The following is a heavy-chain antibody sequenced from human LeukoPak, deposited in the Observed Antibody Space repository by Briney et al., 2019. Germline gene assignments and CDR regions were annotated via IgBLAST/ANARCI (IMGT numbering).Heavy chain of an antibody. Sequence: ASVKVSCKASGYTFTSYGISWVRQAPGQGLEWMGWISAYNGNTNYAQKLQGRVTMTTDTSTSTAYMELRSLRSDDTAVYYCARGRKAVRGYSSGWPLYYFDYWGQGTLVIVSS. V-gene: IGHV1-18*01. CDR2: ISAYNGNT. CDR1: GYTFTSYG. CDR3: ARGRKAVRGYSSGWPLYYFDY. D-gene: IGHD6-19*01. J-gene: IGHJ4*02.